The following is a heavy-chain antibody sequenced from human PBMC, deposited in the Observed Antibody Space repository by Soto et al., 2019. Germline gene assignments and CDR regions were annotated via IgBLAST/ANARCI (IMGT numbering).Heavy chain of an antibody. CDR1: GGTFSSYA. CDR2: IIPIFGTA. Sequence: QVQLVQSGAEVKKPGSSVKVSCKASGGTFSSYAISWVRQAPGQGLEWMGGIIPIFGTANYAQKFQGRVTITADESTSTAYMELSSLRSEDTAVYYCARSVELRMGYYYCGMDVWGQGTTVTVSS. J-gene: IGHJ6*02. CDR3: ARSVELRMGYYYCGMDV. D-gene: IGHD1-7*01. V-gene: IGHV1-69*12.